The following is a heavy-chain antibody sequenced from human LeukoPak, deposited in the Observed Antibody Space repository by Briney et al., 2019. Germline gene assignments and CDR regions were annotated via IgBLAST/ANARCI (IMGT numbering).Heavy chain of an antibody. CDR2: ISGGGVST. D-gene: IGHD1-20*01. CDR1: GFTFNNYA. Sequence: PGGSLRLSCAASGFTFNNYAVGRVRQAPGKGLEWVSAISGGGVSTYYADSVKGRFTISRDNSKTTLYLQMNSLRAEDTAVYYCAKNVNGGNWYYFDHWGQGTLVTVSS. CDR3: AKNVNGGNWYYFDH. J-gene: IGHJ4*02. V-gene: IGHV3-23*01.